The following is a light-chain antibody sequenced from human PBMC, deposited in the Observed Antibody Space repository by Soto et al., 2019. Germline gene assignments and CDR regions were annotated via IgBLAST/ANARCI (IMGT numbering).Light chain of an antibody. Sequence: DIQLTQSPSFLSASVGDRVTITCRASQGISDFLAWYQQKPGKAPKLLIYGASTLQSGVPSRFSGSGSGTEFTLTISGLQPEDFATYYCQQLNRYLGEWTFGQGTKVEIK. CDR2: GAS. CDR3: QQLNRYLGEWT. CDR1: QGISDF. V-gene: IGKV1-9*01. J-gene: IGKJ1*01.